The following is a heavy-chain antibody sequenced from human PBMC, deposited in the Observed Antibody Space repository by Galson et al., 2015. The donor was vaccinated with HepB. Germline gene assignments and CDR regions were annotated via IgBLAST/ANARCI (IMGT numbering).Heavy chain of an antibody. D-gene: IGHD5-12*01. J-gene: IGHJ6*03. CDR2: TSSDVSDK. CDR1: GFTLSSYA. CDR3: ARAPVATINYYFYLEV. Sequence: SLRLSCAASGFTLSSYAMHWVRQAPGQGLEWVAVTSSDVSDKYYGDSVKGRFTIFRDNSKSTLYLQMNSLRPEDTAVYYCARAPVATINYYFYLEVWGKGTTVTVSS. V-gene: IGHV3-30*03.